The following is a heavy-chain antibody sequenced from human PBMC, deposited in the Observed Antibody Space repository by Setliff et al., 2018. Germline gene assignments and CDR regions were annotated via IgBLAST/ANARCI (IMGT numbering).Heavy chain of an antibody. CDR3: ARRPYSSSFLSPFVGNWFDP. D-gene: IGHD6-13*01. V-gene: IGHV5-51*01. CDR1: GYSFTSYW. J-gene: IGHJ5*02. Sequence: GESLKISCKGSGYSFTSYWIGWVRRMPGKGLEWMGIIYPGDSDTRYSPSFQGQVTISADKSISTAYLQWSSLKASDTAMYYCARRPYSSSFLSPFVGNWFDPWGQGTLVTVSS. CDR2: IYPGDSDT.